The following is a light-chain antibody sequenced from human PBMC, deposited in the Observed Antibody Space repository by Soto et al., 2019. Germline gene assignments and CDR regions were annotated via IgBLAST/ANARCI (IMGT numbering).Light chain of an antibody. CDR3: QQYNSWPPYT. CDR2: GAS. V-gene: IGKV3-15*01. J-gene: IGKJ2*01. CDR1: QSVSSN. Sequence: EIVMTQSPATLSVSPGERATLSCRASQSVSSNLAWYQQKPGQAPRLLIYGASTRATGMPARFSGSGSGTEFTLTISSLQSEEFAVYYCQQYNSWPPYTFGQGTKLEIK.